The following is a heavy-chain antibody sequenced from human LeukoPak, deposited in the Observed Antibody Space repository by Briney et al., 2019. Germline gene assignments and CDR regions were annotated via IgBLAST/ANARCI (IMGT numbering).Heavy chain of an antibody. Sequence: SETLSLTCAVYGGSFSGYYWSWIRQPPGKGLEWIGEINHSGSTKHNPSLKSRVNISVDTSKNQFSLKLSSVTAADTAVYYCARHYGPWGQGTLVTVSS. CDR3: ARHYGP. D-gene: IGHD3-16*01. CDR2: INHSGST. V-gene: IGHV4-34*01. CDR1: GGSFSGYY. J-gene: IGHJ4*02.